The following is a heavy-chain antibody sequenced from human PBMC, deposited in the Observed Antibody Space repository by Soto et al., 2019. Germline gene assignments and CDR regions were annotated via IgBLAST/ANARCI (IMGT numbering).Heavy chain of an antibody. CDR3: ASSHAGAHITAAVH. V-gene: IGHV4-30-2*01. CDR1: GGSISSGGYS. J-gene: IGHJ4*02. CDR2: IYHSGST. D-gene: IGHD6-13*01. Sequence: QLQLQESGSGLVKPSQTLSLTCAVSGGSISSGGYSWNWIRQPPGKGLEWIGYIYHSGSTYYNPSLKSRVTISVDRSKNQFSLKRSPVTAADTAVYYCASSHAGAHITAAVHWGQGTLVTVSS.